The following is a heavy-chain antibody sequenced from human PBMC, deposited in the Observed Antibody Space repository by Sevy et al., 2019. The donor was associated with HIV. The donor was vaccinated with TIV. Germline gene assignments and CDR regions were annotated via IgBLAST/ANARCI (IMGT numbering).Heavy chain of an antibody. CDR3: ARDGIAAPTXFDP. J-gene: IGHJ5*02. CDR2: INPNSGGT. CDR1: GYXXTGYY. D-gene: IGHD6-6*01. Sequence: ASVKVSCKASGYXXTGYYMHWVRQAPGQGLEWMGWINPNSGGTNYAQKFQGRVTMTRDTSISTAYMELSRLRSDDTAVYYCARDGIAAPTXFDPWGQGTLVTVSS. V-gene: IGHV1-2*02.